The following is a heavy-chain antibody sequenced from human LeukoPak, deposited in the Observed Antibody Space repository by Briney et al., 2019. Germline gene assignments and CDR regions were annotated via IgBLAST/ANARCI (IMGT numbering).Heavy chain of an antibody. CDR2: VNTDGTIT. CDR3: ARSYSYYHDSSGPEF. CDR1: EFTFSWFW. J-gene: IGHJ4*02. V-gene: IGHV3-74*01. D-gene: IGHD3-22*01. Sequence: EGSLRLSCAASEFTFSWFWMHWVRQAPGMGLVWVSRVNTDGTITNYADSVKGRFTISRDNAKNTLYLQMNSLRVEDTAVYFCARSYSYYHDSSGPEFWGQGTLVTVSS.